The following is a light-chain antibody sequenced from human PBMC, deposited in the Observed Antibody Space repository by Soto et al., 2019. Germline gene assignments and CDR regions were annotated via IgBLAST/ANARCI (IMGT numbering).Light chain of an antibody. CDR3: QQYNNWPPIT. V-gene: IGKV3-20*01. Sequence: EIVLTQSPDTLSLSPGERATLSCRASQSVSSNYVAWYQQKPGQAPRLLTHGSSSRATGVPDRFSGRGSGTTFTLVISRLEPEDFAVYYCQQYNNWPPITFGQGTRLEI. CDR2: GSS. J-gene: IGKJ5*01. CDR1: QSVSSNY.